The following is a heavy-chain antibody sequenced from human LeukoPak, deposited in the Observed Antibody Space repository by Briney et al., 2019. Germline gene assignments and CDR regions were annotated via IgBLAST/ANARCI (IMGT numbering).Heavy chain of an antibody. D-gene: IGHD1-26*01. V-gene: IGHV3-73*01. Sequence: PGGSLRLSCAASGFTFSGSAMHWVRQASGKGLEWVGRIRSKANSYATAYAASVKGRFTISRDDSKNTAYLQMNSLKTEDTAVYYCTRQHDIVGATRHYYFDYWGQGTLVTVSS. CDR2: IRSKANSYAT. J-gene: IGHJ4*02. CDR1: GFTFSGSA. CDR3: TRQHDIVGATRHYYFDY.